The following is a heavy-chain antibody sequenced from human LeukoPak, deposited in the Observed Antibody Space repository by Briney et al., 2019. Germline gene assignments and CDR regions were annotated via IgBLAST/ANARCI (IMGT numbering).Heavy chain of an antibody. V-gene: IGHV4-59*01. CDR3: ARGNETYDFWSGTFFDP. CDR1: GGSISSYY. D-gene: IGHD3-3*01. Sequence: PSETLSLTCTVSGGSISSYYWSWIRPPPGKGLVWIGYIYYSGSNNYNTSLKSRATISVATSKNQFSLKLSSVTAADTAVYYCARGNETYDFWSGTFFDPWGQGTLVTVSS. J-gene: IGHJ5*02. CDR2: IYYSGSN.